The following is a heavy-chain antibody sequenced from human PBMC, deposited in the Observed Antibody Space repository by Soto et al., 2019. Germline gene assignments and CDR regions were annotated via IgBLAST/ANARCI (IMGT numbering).Heavy chain of an antibody. CDR2: IYYPGSTT. J-gene: IGHJ2*01. CDR1: GGSINNMGYY. Sequence: NPSETLSLTCTVSGGSINNMGYYLVWIRQPPGKGLEWIGSIYYPGSTTYYNQSLKSRVTISVDTSKNQFSLKVNSVTAADTAVYYCVGGSGFAYFDLWGRGTLVTVSS. V-gene: IGHV4-39*01. D-gene: IGHD3-22*01. CDR3: VGGSGFAYFDL.